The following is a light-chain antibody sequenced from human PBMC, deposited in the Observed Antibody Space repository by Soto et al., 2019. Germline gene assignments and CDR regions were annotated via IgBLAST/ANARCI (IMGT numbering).Light chain of an antibody. J-gene: IGLJ1*01. CDR1: SSDVGGCDC. CDR3: SSFTTTSTYV. Sequence: QSALTQPASVSGSPGQSIAISCTGNSSDVGGCDCVSWYQQYPGKAPKLMIYEVNYRPSGVSNRFSGSKSGNTASLTISGLQAEDEADYYCSSFTTTSTYVFGTGTKLTVL. V-gene: IGLV2-14*01. CDR2: EVN.